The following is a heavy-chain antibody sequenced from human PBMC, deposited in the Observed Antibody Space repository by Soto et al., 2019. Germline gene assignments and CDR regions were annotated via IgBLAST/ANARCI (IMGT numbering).Heavy chain of an antibody. V-gene: IGHV3-23*01. CDR1: GFTLRNYA. CDR3: AKDKNDDNWDNRPPFDY. Sequence: PGGSLRLSCEASGFTLRNYAMTWIRQAPGKGLEWVSLISANDVGTYYAESVKTRFTISTDQSRNTVYLQMDSLRADDTAIYYCAKDKNDDNWDNRPPFDYWGQGTLVTVSS. D-gene: IGHD1-20*01. CDR2: ISANDVGT. J-gene: IGHJ4*02.